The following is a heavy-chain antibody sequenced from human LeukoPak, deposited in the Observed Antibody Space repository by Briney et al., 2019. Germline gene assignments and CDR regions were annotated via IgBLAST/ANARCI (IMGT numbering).Heavy chain of an antibody. CDR3: ARDPRREWLLLRGYGMDV. D-gene: IGHD3-22*01. V-gene: IGHV1-69*04. CDR2: IIPILGIA. CDR1: GGTFSSYA. Sequence: ASVKVSCKASGGTFSSYAISWVRQAPGQGLEWMGRIIPILGIANYAQKFQGRVTITADKSTSTAYMELSSLRSEDTAVYYCARDPRREWLLLRGYGMDVWGQGTTVTVSS. J-gene: IGHJ6*02.